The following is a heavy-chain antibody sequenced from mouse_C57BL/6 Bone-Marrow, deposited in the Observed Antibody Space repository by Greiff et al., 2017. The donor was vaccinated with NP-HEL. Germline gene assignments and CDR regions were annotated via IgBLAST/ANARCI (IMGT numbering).Heavy chain of an antibody. D-gene: IGHD1-1*01. CDR3: AIYYYGSSPYYAMDY. J-gene: IGHJ4*01. Sequence: EVQLQQSVAELVRPGASVKLSCTASGFNIKNTYMHWVKQRPEQGLEWIGRIDPANGNTKYVPKFQGKATITADTSSNTAYLQLSSLTSEDTAIYYCAIYYYGSSPYYAMDYWGQGTSVTVSS. V-gene: IGHV14-3*01. CDR2: IDPANGNT. CDR1: GFNIKNTY.